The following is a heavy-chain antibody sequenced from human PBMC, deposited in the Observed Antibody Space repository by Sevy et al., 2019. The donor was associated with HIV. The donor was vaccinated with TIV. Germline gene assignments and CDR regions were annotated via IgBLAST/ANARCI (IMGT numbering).Heavy chain of an antibody. Sequence: SETLSLTCTVSGGSFSTYSWNWIRQSPGKGLEWIGYIYDSGHTNYNPSLKSRVTISVDTSKHQFSLKLNSVTAADTAVYYCAREKGTVTILSAFDIWGQGTRVTVSS. V-gene: IGHV4-59*01. CDR3: AREKGTVTILSAFDI. J-gene: IGHJ3*02. CDR1: GGSFSTYS. D-gene: IGHD4-17*01. CDR2: IYDSGHT.